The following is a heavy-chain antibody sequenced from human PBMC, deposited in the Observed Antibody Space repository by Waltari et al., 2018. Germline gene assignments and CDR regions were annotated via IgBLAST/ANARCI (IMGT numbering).Heavy chain of an antibody. CDR3: AKDRSSVVTAMDWFDP. V-gene: IGHV3-23*01. Sequence: VQLLESGGGLVQPGGSLGLSCAASGSTFKNYAMNRVRQAPGEGLGRVSSFRYTGSRTYDADSVKGRFTISRDNSKDTLYLQMNSLRDGDTAVYYCAKDRSSVVTAMDWFDPWGQGTLVTVSS. CDR2: FRYTGSRT. D-gene: IGHD2-21*02. J-gene: IGHJ5*02. CDR1: GSTFKNYA.